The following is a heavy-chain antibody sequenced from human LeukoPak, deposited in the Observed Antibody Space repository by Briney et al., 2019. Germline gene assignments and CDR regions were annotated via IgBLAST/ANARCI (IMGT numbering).Heavy chain of an antibody. CDR2: IYWDDDE. CDR3: APLGGAVAGTNWFDP. V-gene: IGHV2-5*02. CDR1: GFSLSTGGVG. J-gene: IGHJ5*02. D-gene: IGHD6-19*01. Sequence: ESGPTLVNPTQTLTLTCTFSGFSLSTGGVGVGWIRQPPGKALEWLALIYWDDDERYSPSLKSRLTITKDTSKNQVVLTMTNMDPVDTATYYCAPLGGAVAGTNWFDPWGQRTLVTVSS.